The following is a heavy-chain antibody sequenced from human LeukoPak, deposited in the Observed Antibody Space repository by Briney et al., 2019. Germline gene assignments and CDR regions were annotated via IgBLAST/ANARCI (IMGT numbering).Heavy chain of an antibody. J-gene: IGHJ6*03. CDR2: INHSGST. Sequence: SETLSLTCAVYGGSFSGYYWSWIRQPPGKGLEWIGEINHSGSTNYNPSLKSRVTISVDTSKNQFSLKLSSVTAADTAVYYCARDPGFHYMDVWGKGTTVTISS. CDR3: ARDPGFHYMDV. CDR1: GGSFSGYY. V-gene: IGHV4-34*01.